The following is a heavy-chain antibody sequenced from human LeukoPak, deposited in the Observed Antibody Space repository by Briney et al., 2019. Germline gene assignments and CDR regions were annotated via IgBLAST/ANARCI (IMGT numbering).Heavy chain of an antibody. CDR3: ARDGAARGSGSFGD. Sequence: GGSLRLSCAASGFIFSNYWMSWVRQAPGKGLEWVANIKKDGSEEFYVDSVKGRFTISRDNAKNSLFLQMNSLRVDDTAVYFCARDGAARGSGSFGDWGQGTLVTVSS. V-gene: IGHV3-7*03. D-gene: IGHD3-10*01. J-gene: IGHJ4*02. CDR1: GFIFSNYW. CDR2: IKKDGSEE.